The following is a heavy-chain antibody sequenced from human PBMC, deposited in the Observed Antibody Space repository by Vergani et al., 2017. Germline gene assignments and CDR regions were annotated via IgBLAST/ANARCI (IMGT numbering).Heavy chain of an antibody. CDR3: ARSSGEQQLVLGYYYGMDV. D-gene: IGHD6-13*01. J-gene: IGHJ6*02. CDR1: GGTFSSYG. V-gene: IGHV1-69*04. Sequence: QVQLVQSGAEVKKPGSSVKVSCKASGGTFSSYGISWVRQAPGQGLEWMGRIIPILGIATYARKFQGRVTSTADKSPSTAYMELSSLRSEDTAVYYCARSSGEQQLVLGYYYGMDVWGQGP. CDR2: IIPILGIA.